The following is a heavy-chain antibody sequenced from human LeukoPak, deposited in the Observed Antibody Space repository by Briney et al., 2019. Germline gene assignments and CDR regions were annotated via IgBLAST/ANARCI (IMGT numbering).Heavy chain of an antibody. Sequence: PGGSLRLSCAASGFTFSSYSMNWVRQAPGKGLEWVSYISSSSSIIYYAASVKGRFTISRDNSKNTLYLQMNSLRAEDTAVYYCAKDTDVYSTTYYFDYWGQGTLVTVSS. CDR3: AKDTDVYSTTYYFDY. V-gene: IGHV3-48*01. CDR1: GFTFSSYS. J-gene: IGHJ4*02. D-gene: IGHD5-24*01. CDR2: ISSSSSII.